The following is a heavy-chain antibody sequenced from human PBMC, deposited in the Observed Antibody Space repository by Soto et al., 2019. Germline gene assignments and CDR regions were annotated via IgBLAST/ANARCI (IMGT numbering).Heavy chain of an antibody. D-gene: IGHD2-21*02. CDR1: GGSISSGDYY. Sequence: SETLSLTCTVSGGSISSGDYYWSWIRQPPGKGLEWIGYIYYSGSTYYNPSLKSRVTISVDTSKNQFSLKLSSVTAADTAVYYCARVPTCGGDCYYDAFDIWGQGTMVTVSS. V-gene: IGHV4-30-4*01. CDR3: ARVPTCGGDCYYDAFDI. J-gene: IGHJ3*02. CDR2: IYYSGST.